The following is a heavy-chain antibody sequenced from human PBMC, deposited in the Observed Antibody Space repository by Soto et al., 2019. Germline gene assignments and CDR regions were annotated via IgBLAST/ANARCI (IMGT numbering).Heavy chain of an antibody. Sequence: QVQLVQSGAEVKKPGSSVKVSCKASGGTFSSYAISWVRQAPGQGLEWMGGIIPIFGTANYAQKFQGRVTITPDESTSTAYMELSSLRSEDTAVYYCAGGYSSSRDPENYYYYYGMDVWGQGTTVTVSS. CDR1: GGTFSSYA. V-gene: IGHV1-69*01. CDR3: AGGYSSSRDPENYYYYYGMDV. CDR2: IIPIFGTA. J-gene: IGHJ6*02. D-gene: IGHD6-13*01.